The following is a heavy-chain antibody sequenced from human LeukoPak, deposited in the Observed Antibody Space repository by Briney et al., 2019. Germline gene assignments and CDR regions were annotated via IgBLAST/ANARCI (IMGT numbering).Heavy chain of an antibody. V-gene: IGHV3-7*03. CDR2: IKQDGSEK. D-gene: IGHD1-26*01. CDR1: GFTFSSYW. CDR3: ARGMEVGAPAHDY. J-gene: IGHJ4*02. Sequence: PGGSLRLSCAASGFTFSSYWMRWVRQAPGKGLEWVANIKQDGSEKYYVDSVKGRFTISRDNAKNSLYLQMNTLRAEDTAVYYCARGMEVGAPAHDYWGQGTLVTVSS.